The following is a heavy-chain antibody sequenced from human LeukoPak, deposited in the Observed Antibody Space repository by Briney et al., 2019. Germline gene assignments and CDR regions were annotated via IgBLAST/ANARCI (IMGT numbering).Heavy chain of an antibody. Sequence: SQTLSLTCAVSGGSVSSGSYYWSWIRQPPGKGLEWIGYIYYSGSTNYNPSLKSRVTISVDTSKNQFSLKLSSVTAADTAVYYCARVSVGYYYDSSGYLDYWGQGTLVTVSS. D-gene: IGHD3-22*01. CDR2: IYYSGST. CDR1: GGSVSSGSYY. CDR3: ARVSVGYYYDSSGYLDY. V-gene: IGHV4-61*01. J-gene: IGHJ4*02.